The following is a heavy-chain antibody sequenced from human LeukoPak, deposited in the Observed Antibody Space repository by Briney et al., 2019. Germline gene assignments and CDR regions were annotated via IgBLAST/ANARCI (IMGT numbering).Heavy chain of an antibody. CDR2: IYSGGST. D-gene: IGHD3-10*01. CDR1: GFTVSSNY. V-gene: IGHV3-53*01. Sequence: GGSLRLSCAASGFTVSSNYINWVRQAPGKGLEWVSVIYSGGSTYYADPVKGRFTISRDNSKNTLYLQMNSLRAEDTAVYYCARGKGSPEAFDIWGQGTMVTVSS. J-gene: IGHJ3*02. CDR3: ARGKGSPEAFDI.